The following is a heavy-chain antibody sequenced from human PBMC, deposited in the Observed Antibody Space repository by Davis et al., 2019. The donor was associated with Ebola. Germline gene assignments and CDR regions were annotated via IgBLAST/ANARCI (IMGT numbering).Heavy chain of an antibody. V-gene: IGHV3-33*01. D-gene: IGHD6-6*01. J-gene: IGHJ6*02. Sequence: GESLKISCAASGFTFNRDGMHWVRQAPGKGLEWVAAIWSDGKRKEHADSVKGRFTVSRDNSKNTLYLQMNSLEVEDTAVYYCVRRLIAARPYYYYGMDVWGQGTTVTVSS. CDR2: IWSDGKRK. CDR3: VRRLIAARPYYYYGMDV. CDR1: GFTFNRDG.